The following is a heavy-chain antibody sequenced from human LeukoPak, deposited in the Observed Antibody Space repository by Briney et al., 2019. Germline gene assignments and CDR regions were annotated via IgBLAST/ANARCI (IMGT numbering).Heavy chain of an antibody. J-gene: IGHJ4*02. CDR1: GFTFSSYT. V-gene: IGHV3-23*01. CDR3: AKDGGLWVSAHWGDS. CDR2: ITTGDGNT. D-gene: IGHD7-27*01. Sequence: GGSLRLSCTASGFTFSSYTMTWVRQAPGKGLKWVSTITTGDGNTYYADSVKGRFTVSRDDSKNTLYLQMNSLRAEDTAVYYCAKDGGLWVSAHWGDSWGRGTLATVSS.